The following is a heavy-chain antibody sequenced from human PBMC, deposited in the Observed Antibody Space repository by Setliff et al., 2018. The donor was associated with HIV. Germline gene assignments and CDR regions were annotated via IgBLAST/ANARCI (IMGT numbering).Heavy chain of an antibody. V-gene: IGHV4-34*10. CDR1: GGSFNGYY. D-gene: IGHD2-21*02. CDR3: ATQGLTVPIPGGYFQH. Sequence: PSETLSLTCAVYGGSFNGYYWSWIRQPPGKGLEWIGEINHSGSTNYNSSLKSRVTMSIDTSKNQLSLKLTSVTAADTAVYYCATQGLTVPIPGGYFQHWGPGILVTVSS. J-gene: IGHJ1*01. CDR2: INHSGST.